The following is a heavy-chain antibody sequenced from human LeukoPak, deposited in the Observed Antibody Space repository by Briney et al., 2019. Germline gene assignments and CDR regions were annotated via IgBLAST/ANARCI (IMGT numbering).Heavy chain of an antibody. Sequence: PGGSLRLSCAASGFTFSSYSMNWVRQAPGKGLEWIATINYSGSTYYNPSLLSRVTISVDPSKNQFSLNLTSMTAADTSVYYCVRQPSTFGISPDYVDFWGQGILVIVSS. D-gene: IGHD3-16*01. CDR3: VRQPSTFGISPDYVDF. CDR1: GFTFSSYSMN. CDR2: INYSGST. V-gene: IGHV4-39*01. J-gene: IGHJ4*02.